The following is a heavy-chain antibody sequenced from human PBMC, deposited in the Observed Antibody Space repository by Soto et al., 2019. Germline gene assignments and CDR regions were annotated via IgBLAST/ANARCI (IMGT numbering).Heavy chain of an antibody. Sequence: PVGSLRLSCAASGFSFSNSEMNWIRQAPGKGLEWVSHMTGSGSAIYYADSVKGRFTISRDNAKNSLYLHLNSLRAEDTALYYCARSGGDYRPFDSWGQGTLVTVSS. CDR2: MTGSGSAI. CDR1: GFSFSNSE. V-gene: IGHV3-48*03. D-gene: IGHD2-21*01. J-gene: IGHJ4*02. CDR3: ARSGGDYRPFDS.